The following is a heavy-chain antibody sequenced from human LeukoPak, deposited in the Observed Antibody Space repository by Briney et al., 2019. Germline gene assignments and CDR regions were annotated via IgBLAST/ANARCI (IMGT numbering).Heavy chain of an antibody. CDR2: IIPIFGTA. V-gene: IGHV1-69*13. J-gene: IGHJ6*02. CDR1: GGTFSSYA. CDR3: ARGYYDSSGYPYRTNYYYGMDV. D-gene: IGHD3-22*01. Sequence: ASVKVSCKASGGTFSSYAISCVRQAPGQGLEWMGGIIPIFGTANYAQKFQGRVTITADESTSTAYMELSSLRSEDTAVYYCARGYYDSSGYPYRTNYYYGMDVWGQGTTVTVSS.